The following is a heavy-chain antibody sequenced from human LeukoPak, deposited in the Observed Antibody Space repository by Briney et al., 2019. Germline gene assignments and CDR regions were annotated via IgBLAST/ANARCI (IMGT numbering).Heavy chain of an antibody. V-gene: IGHV4-61*02. CDR1: GGFISSGSYY. Sequence: SESLSLTRIVCGGFISSGSYYWRWIRRPAGKGLEWIGRIYTCGSNNYNPSLKSRVTISVDTSKNQFSLKLSSVTAADTAVYCCAREGARYSGYDSWGQGTLVTVSS. J-gene: IGHJ4*02. CDR2: IYTCGSN. D-gene: IGHD5-12*01. CDR3: AREGARYSGYDS.